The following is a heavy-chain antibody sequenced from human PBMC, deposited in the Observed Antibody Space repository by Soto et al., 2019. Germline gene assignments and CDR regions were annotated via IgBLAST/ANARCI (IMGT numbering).Heavy chain of an antibody. CDR1: GYTFTSYY. J-gene: IGHJ6*03. CDR2: INPSGGST. V-gene: IGHV1-46*03. Sequence: QVQLVQSGAEVKKPGASVKVSCKASGYTFTSYYMHWVRQAPGQGLEWMGIINPSGGSTSYAQKFQSRVTMTRYTSTSTVYMELSSLRSEDTAVYYCARDPFYGDYKYYYYYMDVCGKWTTVTVSS. CDR3: ARDPFYGDYKYYYYYMDV. D-gene: IGHD4-17*01.